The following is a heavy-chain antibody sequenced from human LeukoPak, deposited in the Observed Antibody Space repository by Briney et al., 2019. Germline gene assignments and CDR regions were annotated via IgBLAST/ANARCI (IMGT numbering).Heavy chain of an antibody. V-gene: IGHV3-30-3*01. J-gene: IGHJ4*02. D-gene: IGHD1-7*01. CDR2: TSYDGGNK. CDR3: ASRELTYFDY. CDR1: GFTFSDYS. Sequence: PGGSLRLSCAASGFTFSDYSMHWVRQAPGKGLDWVASTSYDGGNKFYADSVKGRFTISRDNFKDTLSLQMNSLRAEDTAVYYCASRELTYFDYWGQGTLVTVSS.